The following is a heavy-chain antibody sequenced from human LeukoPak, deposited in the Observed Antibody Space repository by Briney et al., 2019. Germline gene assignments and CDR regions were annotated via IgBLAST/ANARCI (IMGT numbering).Heavy chain of an antibody. D-gene: IGHD3-10*01. J-gene: IGHJ6*03. V-gene: IGHV4-59*01. CDR2: IYYSGST. CDR1: GGSISSYY. CDR3: ARGSEGYMDV. Sequence: SETLSLTCTVSGGSISSYYWSWIRQPPGKGLEWIGYIYYSGSTNYNPSLKSRVTISVDTSKNQFSLKPSSVTAADTAVYYCARGSEGYMDVWGKGTTVTVSS.